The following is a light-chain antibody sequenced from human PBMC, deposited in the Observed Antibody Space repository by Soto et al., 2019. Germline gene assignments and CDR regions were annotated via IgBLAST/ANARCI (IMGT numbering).Light chain of an antibody. Sequence: EIVMTQSPATLSVSPGERATLSCRARHSVTSNLAWYQQRPGQAPRLLIYGASTRATGIPARFSGSGSGTEFSLTISSLQSEDFAVYYCQQYNKWPLFTFGPGTRVDMK. J-gene: IGKJ3*01. CDR2: GAS. CDR1: HSVTSN. V-gene: IGKV3-15*01. CDR3: QQYNKWPLFT.